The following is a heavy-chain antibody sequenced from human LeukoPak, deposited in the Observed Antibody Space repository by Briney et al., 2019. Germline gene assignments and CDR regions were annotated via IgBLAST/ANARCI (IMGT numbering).Heavy chain of an antibody. D-gene: IGHD1-14*01. CDR3: ARKPEGMDV. CDR2: INPSSGGA. Sequence: ASVKVSCKASGYTFTGYYIHWVRQAPGQGLEWMGRINPSSGGANYAQKFQGTVTMTRDTSISTAYMELSRLRSDDTAVYYCARKPEGMDVWGQGTTVTVSS. J-gene: IGHJ6*02. CDR1: GYTFTGYY. V-gene: IGHV1-2*06.